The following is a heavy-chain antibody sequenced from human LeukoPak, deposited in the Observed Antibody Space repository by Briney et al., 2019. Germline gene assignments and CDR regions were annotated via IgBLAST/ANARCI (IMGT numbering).Heavy chain of an antibody. V-gene: IGHV4-34*01. D-gene: IGHD4-17*01. CDR2: INHSGST. J-gene: IGHJ5*02. Sequence: PSETLSLTCAVYGGSFSGYYWSWIRQPPGKGLEWIGEINHSGSTNYNPSLKSRVTISVDTSKNQFSLKPSSVTAADTAVYYCAREYGDYEVFWFDPWGQGTLVTVSS. CDR1: GGSFSGYY. CDR3: AREYGDYEVFWFDP.